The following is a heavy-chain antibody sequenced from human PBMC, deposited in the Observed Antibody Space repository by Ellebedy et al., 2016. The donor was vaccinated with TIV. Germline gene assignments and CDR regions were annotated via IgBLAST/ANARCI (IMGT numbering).Heavy chain of an antibody. CDR3: TRGEFN. Sequence: MPSETLSLTCTVSGDSISSGGYSWNWVRQHPGKGLEWIGHIYYSGSANYNPSLKSRLLISLDTSKNQVSLRLSSVTAADTAVYFCTRGEFNWGQGTLVTVSS. V-gene: IGHV4-31*03. CDR2: IYYSGSA. J-gene: IGHJ4*02. CDR1: GDSISSGGYS.